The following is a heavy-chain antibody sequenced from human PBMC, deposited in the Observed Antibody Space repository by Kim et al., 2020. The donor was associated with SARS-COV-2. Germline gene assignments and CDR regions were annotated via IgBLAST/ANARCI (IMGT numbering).Heavy chain of an antibody. CDR2: ISYDGSNK. Sequence: GGSLRLSCAASGFTFSSYGMHWVRQAPGQGLELVAVISYDGSNKYYADSVKGRFTISRDNAKNTLYLQMNSLKAEDTAVYYCAKGARWYSIGYFDLWGRGTLVTVSS. CDR1: GFTFSSYG. V-gene: IGHV3-30*18. D-gene: IGHD2-15*01. CDR3: AKGARWYSIGYFDL. J-gene: IGHJ2*01.